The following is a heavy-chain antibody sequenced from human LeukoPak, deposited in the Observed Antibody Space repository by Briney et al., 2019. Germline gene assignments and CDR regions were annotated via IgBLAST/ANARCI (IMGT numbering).Heavy chain of an antibody. V-gene: IGHV3-30*04. CDR1: GFTFSSYA. D-gene: IGHD3-22*01. CDR2: ISYDGSNK. Sequence: GGSLRLSCAASGFTFSSYAMHWVRQAPGKGLEWVAVISYDGSNKYYADSVKGRFTISRDNSKNTLYLQMNSLRAEDTAVYYCARAYGPSSGYYYEGYYFDYWGQGTLVTVSS. J-gene: IGHJ4*02. CDR3: ARAYGPSSGYYYEGYYFDY.